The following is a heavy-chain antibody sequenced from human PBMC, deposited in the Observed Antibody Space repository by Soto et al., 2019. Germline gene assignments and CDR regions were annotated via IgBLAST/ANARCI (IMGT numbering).Heavy chain of an antibody. V-gene: IGHV1-2*04. J-gene: IGHJ3*02. CDR2: INPNSGGT. D-gene: IGHD3-10*01. CDR3: ARESSPRPELMYGSGSYDAFDI. Sequence: ASVKVSCKASGYTFTGYYMHWVRQAPGQGLEWMGWINPNSGGTNYAQKFQGWVTMTRDTSISTAYMELSRLRSDDTAVYYCARESSPRPELMYGSGSYDAFDIWGQGTMVTVSS. CDR1: GYTFTGYY.